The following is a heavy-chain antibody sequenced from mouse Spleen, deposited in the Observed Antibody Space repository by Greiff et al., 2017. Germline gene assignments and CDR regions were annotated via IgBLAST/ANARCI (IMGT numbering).Heavy chain of an antibody. V-gene: IGHV5-12*02. CDR2: ISNGGGST. Sequence: EVKVEESGGGLVQPGGSLKLSCATSGFTFSDYYMYWVRQTPEKRLEWVAYISNGGGSTDYPDTVKGRFTISRDNAKNTLYLQMSRLKSEDTAMYYCARPPYYRYDGYAMDYWGQGTSVTVSS. D-gene: IGHD2-14*01. CDR1: GFTFSDYY. J-gene: IGHJ4*01. CDR3: ARPPYYRYDGYAMDY.